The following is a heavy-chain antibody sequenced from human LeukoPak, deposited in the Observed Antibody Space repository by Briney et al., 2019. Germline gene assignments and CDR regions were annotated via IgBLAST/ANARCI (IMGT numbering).Heavy chain of an antibody. D-gene: IGHD1-14*01. V-gene: IGHV3-7*01. CDR2: IKQGGSEK. CDR1: GFTFSSYW. Sequence: PGGSLRLSCAASGFTFSSYWMSWVRQAPGKGLEWVANIKQGGSEKYYVDSVKGRFTISRDNAKNSLYLQMNSLRAEDTAVYYWGKDSWQADRGGGDYWGQGTLVTVSS. J-gene: IGHJ4*02. CDR3: GKDSWQADRGGGDY.